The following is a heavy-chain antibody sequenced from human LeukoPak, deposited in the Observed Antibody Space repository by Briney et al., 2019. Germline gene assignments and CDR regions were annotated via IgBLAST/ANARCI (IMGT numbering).Heavy chain of an antibody. Sequence: SETLSLTCTVSGASISTGSSYWSWIRQPAGEGLEWIGRIHNSGSTNYNPSLNSRVTISVDTSKNQVSLKLTSVTAADTAVYYCARNGYGSGSSWWGQGTLVTVSS. CDR3: ARNGYGSGSSW. CDR1: GASISTGSSY. D-gene: IGHD3-10*01. J-gene: IGHJ4*02. V-gene: IGHV4-61*02. CDR2: IHNSGST.